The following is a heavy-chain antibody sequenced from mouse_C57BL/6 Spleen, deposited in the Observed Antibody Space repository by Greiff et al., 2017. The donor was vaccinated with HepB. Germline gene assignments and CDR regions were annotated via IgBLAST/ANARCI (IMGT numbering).Heavy chain of an antibody. CDR1: GYTFTSYG. CDR2: IYPRSGNT. CDR3: LYYYGSSYYFDY. V-gene: IGHV1-81*01. Sequence: QVQLQQSGAELARPGASVKLSCKASGYTFTSYGISWVKQRTGQGLEWIGEIYPRSGNTYYNEKFKGKATLTADKSSSTAYMELRSLTSEDSAVYFCLYYYGSSYYFDYWGQGTTLTVSS. J-gene: IGHJ2*01. D-gene: IGHD1-1*01.